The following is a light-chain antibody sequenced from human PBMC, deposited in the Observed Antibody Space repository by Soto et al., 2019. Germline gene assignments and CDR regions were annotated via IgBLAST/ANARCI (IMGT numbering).Light chain of an antibody. CDR3: CSYAGNYVI. CDR1: SSDVGGYNY. CDR2: DVS. J-gene: IGLJ2*01. Sequence: QSALTQPPSVSGSPGQSVAISCTGTSSDVGGYNYVSWYQQHPGKAPKVMIYDVSGRPSGVPDRFSGSKSGNTASLTISGLLAEDEADYYCCSYAGNYVIFGGGTKLTVL. V-gene: IGLV2-11*01.